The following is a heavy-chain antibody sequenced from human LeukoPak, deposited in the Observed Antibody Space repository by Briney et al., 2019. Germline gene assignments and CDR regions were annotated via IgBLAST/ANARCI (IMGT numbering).Heavy chain of an antibody. CDR3: ARVRYSSSTPDNLFDP. Sequence: SVKLSCKVSGYTFSGTGWYLYWLRQAPGQGLECMGWIHPNNGDTTYAQKFEGRVAMTRDTSISTAYMELSRLRADDTAVYYCARVRYSSSTPDNLFDPRGQGTLVNVP. D-gene: IGHD6-6*01. J-gene: IGHJ5*02. CDR2: IHPNNGDT. CDR1: GYTFSGTGWY. V-gene: IGHV1-2*02.